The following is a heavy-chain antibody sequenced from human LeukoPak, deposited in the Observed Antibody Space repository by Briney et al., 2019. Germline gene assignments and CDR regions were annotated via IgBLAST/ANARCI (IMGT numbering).Heavy chain of an antibody. CDR2: TYYRSKWYN. J-gene: IGHJ6*02. CDR3: VRDRWFGEFEV. Sequence: PSQTLSLTCAISGDSVSSDSAAWNWFRQSPSRGLEWLGRTYYRSKWYNDYAVTVRSRVIINPDTSKNQFSLQLNSVTPEDTAVYYCVRDRWFGEFEVWGQGTTVTVSS. V-gene: IGHV6-1*01. CDR1: GDSVSSDSAA. D-gene: IGHD3-10*01.